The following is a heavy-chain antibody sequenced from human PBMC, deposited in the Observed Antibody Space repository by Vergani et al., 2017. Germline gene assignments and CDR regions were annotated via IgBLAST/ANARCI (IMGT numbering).Heavy chain of an antibody. CDR1: GFTSSYYG. Sequence: QVHLVESGGGVVQPGRSLRLSCVVSGFTSSYYGMHWVRQAPGKGLEWVAVISYDGTQKYYADSVKGRFTISRDNSKNTLYLQMNSLRAEDTAVYYCAKDHTRQDYYDSSGYYDYWGQGTLVTVSS. CDR3: AKDHTRQDYYDSSGYYDY. D-gene: IGHD3-22*01. CDR2: ISYDGTQK. V-gene: IGHV3-30*18. J-gene: IGHJ4*02.